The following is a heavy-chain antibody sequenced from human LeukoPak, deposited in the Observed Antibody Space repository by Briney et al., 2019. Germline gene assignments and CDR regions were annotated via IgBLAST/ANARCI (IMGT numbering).Heavy chain of an antibody. CDR1: GYTFTTYG. Sequence: SSVKVSCKASGYTFTTYGVNWVRQAPGQGLEWMGWINTNTGNPTYAQGFTGRFVSSLDTSVSTAYLQISILKAEETAVYYCARDNYYHYDYWGQGTLVTVSS. CDR2: INTNTGNP. D-gene: IGHD3-10*01. V-gene: IGHV7-4-1*02. J-gene: IGHJ4*02. CDR3: ARDNYYHYDY.